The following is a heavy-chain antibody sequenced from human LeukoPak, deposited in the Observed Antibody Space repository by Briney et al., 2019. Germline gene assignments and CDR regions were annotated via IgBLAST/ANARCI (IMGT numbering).Heavy chain of an antibody. Sequence: GESLKISCKGSGYSFTSYWIGWVRRMPGKGLEGMGIIYPGDSDTRYSPSFQGQVTISADKSISTAYLQWSSLKASDTAMYYCARRGYCSGGSCSRFDPWGQGTLVTVSS. CDR2: IYPGDSDT. V-gene: IGHV5-51*01. CDR3: ARRGYCSGGSCSRFDP. CDR1: GYSFTSYW. D-gene: IGHD2-15*01. J-gene: IGHJ5*02.